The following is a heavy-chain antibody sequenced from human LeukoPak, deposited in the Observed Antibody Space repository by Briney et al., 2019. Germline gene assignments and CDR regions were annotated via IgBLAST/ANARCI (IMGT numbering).Heavy chain of an antibody. CDR2: ISGSGVST. Sequence: GGSLRLSWAASGFTFSSYAMSWVRQAPGKGLEWVSVISGSGVSTYYADSVKGRFTISRDNSKNTLYLQMNSLRAEDTAVYYCAKEGSGSQIPNWFDPWGQGTLVTVSS. J-gene: IGHJ5*02. CDR1: GFTFSSYA. D-gene: IGHD1-26*01. CDR3: AKEGSGSQIPNWFDP. V-gene: IGHV3-23*01.